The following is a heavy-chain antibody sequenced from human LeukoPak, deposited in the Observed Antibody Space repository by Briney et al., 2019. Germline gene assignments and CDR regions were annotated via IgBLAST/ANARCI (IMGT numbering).Heavy chain of an antibody. V-gene: IGHV3-7*01. CDR2: IKKDGSEK. D-gene: IGHD2-21*02. CDR1: GFTFSSYW. Sequence: PGGSLRLSCAASGFTFSSYWMTWVRQAPGKGLEWVANIKKDGSEKSYVDSVKGRFTISRDNAKNSLYLQMNSLRGEDTAVYYCATGPSYCGGDCYYYFDYWGQGTLVTVSS. CDR3: ATGPSYCGGDCYYYFDY. J-gene: IGHJ4*02.